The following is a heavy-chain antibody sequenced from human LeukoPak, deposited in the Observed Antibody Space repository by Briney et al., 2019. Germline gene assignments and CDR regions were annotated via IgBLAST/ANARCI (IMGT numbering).Heavy chain of an antibody. CDR1: GGSFSGYH. CDR3: ARDPTTVVTLPYYFDF. J-gene: IGHJ4*02. CDR2: INHRGRT. V-gene: IGHV4-34*01. Sequence: SETLSLTCAVYGGSFSGYHWNWIRQSPEKGLEWIGEINHRGRTNYNPSLASRVSMSVDTSKNQSSLKLSSVTAADTAIYYCARDPTTVVTLPYYFDFWGQGILVTVSS. D-gene: IGHD4-23*01.